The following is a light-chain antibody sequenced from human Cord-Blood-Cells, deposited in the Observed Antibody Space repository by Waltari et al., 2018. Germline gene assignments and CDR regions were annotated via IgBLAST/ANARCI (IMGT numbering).Light chain of an antibody. CDR2: EVS. V-gene: IGLV2-8*01. Sequence: QSALTQPPSSSWAPGQSVTIPCTGTSSDGGGYNDCSRYQQHPGQAPKLMIYEVSKRPSGVPDRFSGSKSGNTASLTVSGLQAEDEADYYCSAYAGSNNLRVFGGGTKLTVL. CDR1: SSDGGGYND. CDR3: SAYAGSNNLRV. J-gene: IGLJ3*02.